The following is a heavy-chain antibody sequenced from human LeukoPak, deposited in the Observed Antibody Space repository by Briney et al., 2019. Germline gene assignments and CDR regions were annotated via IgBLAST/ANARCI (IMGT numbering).Heavy chain of an antibody. CDR1: GYTFTGYY. J-gene: IGHJ4*02. CDR2: INPNSGGT. Sequence: GASVKVSCKASGYTFTGYYMHWVRQAPGQGLEWMGWINPNSGGTNYAQKFQGRVTMTRDTSISTAYMELSRLRSDDTAVYYCARTKYYYDSSGYHTLGYWGQGTLVTVSS. V-gene: IGHV1-2*02. CDR3: ARTKYYYDSSGYHTLGY. D-gene: IGHD3-22*01.